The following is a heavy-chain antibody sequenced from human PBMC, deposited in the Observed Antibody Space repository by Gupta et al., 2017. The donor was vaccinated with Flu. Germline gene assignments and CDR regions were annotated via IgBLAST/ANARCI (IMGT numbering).Heavy chain of an antibody. D-gene: IGHD2-15*01. CDR3: ARDQREYCSGGDCYPQILDV. CDR2: ISYDGSYK. V-gene: IGHV3-30*03. Sequence: QVQLVESGGGVVQPGRSLRLSCAASGFIFSDYGIHWVRQAPGKGLEWVAVISYDGSYKYYGDSVKGRFTISRDNSKNTLYLEMNSLRPDDTAMYYCARDQREYCSGGDCYPQILDVWGPGSLVTVS. CDR1: GFIFSDYG. J-gene: IGHJ5*02.